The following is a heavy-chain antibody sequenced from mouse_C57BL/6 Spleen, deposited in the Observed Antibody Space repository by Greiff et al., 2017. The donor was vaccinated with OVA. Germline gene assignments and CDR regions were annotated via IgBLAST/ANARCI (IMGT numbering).Heavy chain of an antibody. V-gene: IGHV5-16*02. J-gene: IGHJ4*01. CDR3: ARREGYSDAMDY. CDR1: GFTFSDYY. Sequence: EVMLVESEGGLVQPGSSMKLSCTASGFTFSDYYMAWVRQVPEKGLEWVANINYDGSSTYYLDSLKSRFIISRDNAKNILYLQMSSLKSEDTATYYCARREGYSDAMDYWGQGTSVTVSS. CDR2: INYDGSST. D-gene: IGHD2-3*01.